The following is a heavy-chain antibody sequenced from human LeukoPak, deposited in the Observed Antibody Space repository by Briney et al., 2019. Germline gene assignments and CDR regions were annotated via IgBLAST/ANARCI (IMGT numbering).Heavy chain of an antibody. D-gene: IGHD1-1*01. Sequence: GASVKVSCEASGYTFTSYYVHWVRQAPGQGLEWMGIINPSGGSTSYAQKFQGRVTMTRDTSTSTVYMELSSLRSEDTAVYYCARAQLEGPLLDDYWGQGTLVTVSS. CDR2: INPSGGST. CDR3: ARAQLEGPLLDDY. V-gene: IGHV1-46*01. CDR1: GYTFTSYY. J-gene: IGHJ4*02.